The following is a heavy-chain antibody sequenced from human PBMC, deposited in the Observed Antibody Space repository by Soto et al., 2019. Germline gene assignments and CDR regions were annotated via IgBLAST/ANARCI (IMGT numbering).Heavy chain of an antibody. Sequence: EVQVVESGGGLIQPGGSLRLSCAVSGFTVTINYMSWVRQAPGKGLEWVSVIYSGGTIYYADSVKGRFTISRDTSKNTLYLQMNSMRGEDTAVYYCHGYGYWGQGTLVTVSS. V-gene: IGHV3-53*01. CDR2: IYSGGTI. J-gene: IGHJ4*02. CDR3: HGYGY. CDR1: GFTVTINY. D-gene: IGHD5-12*01.